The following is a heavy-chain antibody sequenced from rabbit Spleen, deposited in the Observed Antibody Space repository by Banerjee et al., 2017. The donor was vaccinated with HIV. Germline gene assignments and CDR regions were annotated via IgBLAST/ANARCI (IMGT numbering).Heavy chain of an antibody. Sequence: QSLEESGGDLVKPGASLTLTCKASGFSFSSGYYMSWVRQAPGKGLEWIGCIGAGSGNTYYASWAKGRFTISKTSSTTVTLEMTRLTAADTATYFCARDTASSFSSYGMDLWGPGTLVTVS. V-gene: IGHV1S40*01. CDR1: GFSFSSGYY. J-gene: IGHJ6*01. D-gene: IGHD8-1*01. CDR3: ARDTASSFSSYGMDL. CDR2: IGAGSGNT.